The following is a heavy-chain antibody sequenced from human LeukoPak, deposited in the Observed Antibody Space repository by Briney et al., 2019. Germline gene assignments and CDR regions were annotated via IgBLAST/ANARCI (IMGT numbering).Heavy chain of an antibody. CDR2: ISSSGSGGNT. CDR3: AKGGGLFAYYFDY. CDR1: GVTLSSYA. V-gene: IGHV3-23*01. Sequence: GGSLRLSCAASGVTLSSYAMSWARQAPGKGLEWVSGISSSGSGGNTYYADSVKGRFTISRDSSKNTLFLHMNTLRAEDTAIYYCAKGGGLFAYYFDYWGQGTLVTVSS. J-gene: IGHJ4*02. D-gene: IGHD2-21*01.